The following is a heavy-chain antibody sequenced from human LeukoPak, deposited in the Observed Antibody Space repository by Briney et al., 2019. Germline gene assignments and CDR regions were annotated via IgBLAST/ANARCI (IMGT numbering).Heavy chain of an antibody. CDR3: ARDIVVVVAATTYWYFDL. Sequence: GASVKVSCKASGYTFTSYGISWVRQAPGQGLEWMGWISAYNGNTNYAQKLQGRVTMTTDTSTSTAYMELRSLRSDDTAVHYCARDIVVVVAATTYWYFDLWGRGTLVTVSS. V-gene: IGHV1-18*01. D-gene: IGHD2-15*01. CDR1: GYTFTSYG. CDR2: ISAYNGNT. J-gene: IGHJ2*01.